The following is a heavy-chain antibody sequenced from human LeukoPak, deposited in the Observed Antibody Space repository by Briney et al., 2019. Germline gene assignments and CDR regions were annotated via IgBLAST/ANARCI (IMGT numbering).Heavy chain of an antibody. V-gene: IGHV3-21*01. CDR2: ISTSSSYI. CDR1: GFTFNRYN. D-gene: IGHD2-15*01. J-gene: IGHJ5*02. Sequence: GGSLRLSCAASGFTFNRYNMNWVRRAPGKGLEWVSSISTSSSYIYYADSVRGRFTISRDNAKKSLYLQMNSLRAENTAVYSCARGADGVSSNSRGWFDPWGQGTLVTVSS. CDR3: ARGADGVSSNSRGWFDP.